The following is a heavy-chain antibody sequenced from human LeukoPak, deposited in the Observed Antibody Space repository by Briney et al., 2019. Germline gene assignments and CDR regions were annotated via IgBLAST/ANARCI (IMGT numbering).Heavy chain of an antibody. V-gene: IGHV3-15*01. J-gene: IGHJ4*02. D-gene: IGHD3-10*01. CDR3: TTDRGGSGSYRY. CDR2: IKSKTDGGTT. CDR1: GFTLSNAW. Sequence: GGSLRLSCAASGFTLSNAWMSWVHQAPGKGLEWVGRIKSKTDGGTTDYAAPVKGRFTISRDDSKNTLYLQMNSLKTEDTAVSYCTTDRGGSGSYRYWGQGTLVTVSS.